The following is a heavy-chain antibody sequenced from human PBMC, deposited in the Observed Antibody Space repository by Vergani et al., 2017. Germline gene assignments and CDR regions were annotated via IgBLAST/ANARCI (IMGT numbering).Heavy chain of an antibody. Sequence: VQLLESGGGLVQPGRSLRLSCAASGFTFSSYGMHWVRQAPGKGLEWVAVIWYDGSNKYYADSVKGRFTISRDNSKNTLYLQMNSLRAEDTAVYYCAKDPGYCSGGSCYSVGWFDPWGQGTLVTVSS. CDR2: IWYDGSNK. CDR1: GFTFSSYG. J-gene: IGHJ5*02. D-gene: IGHD2-15*01. V-gene: IGHV3-33*06. CDR3: AKDPGYCSGGSCYSVGWFDP.